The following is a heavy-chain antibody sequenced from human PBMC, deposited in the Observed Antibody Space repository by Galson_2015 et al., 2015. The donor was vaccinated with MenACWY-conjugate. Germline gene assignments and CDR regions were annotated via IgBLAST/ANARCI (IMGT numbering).Heavy chain of an antibody. D-gene: IGHD3-3*01. V-gene: IGHV3-53*01. CDR3: ARSGVGYGERWLDP. J-gene: IGHJ5*02. CDR1: GFTVSTSC. Sequence: SLRLSCAASGFTVSTSCMSWVRQAPGEGLEWVSIICSGSTTKYADSAKGRFTISGDNSKSTVYLQMNSLRVEDTATYYCARSGVGYGERWLDPWGQGTLVTVSS. CDR2: ICSGSTT.